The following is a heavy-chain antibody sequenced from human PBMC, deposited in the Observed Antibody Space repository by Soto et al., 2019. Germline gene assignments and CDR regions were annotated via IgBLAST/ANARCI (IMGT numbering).Heavy chain of an antibody. V-gene: IGHV1-69*12. CDR3: ATVDTAMVYYYYGMDV. CDR2: IIPIFGTA. D-gene: IGHD5-18*01. Sequence: QVQLVQSGAEVKKPGSSVKVSCKASGGTFSSYAISWVRQAPGQGLEWMGGIIPIFGTANYAQKFQGRVTITAEESTSTAYMELSSLRSEDTAVYYCATVDTAMVYYYYGMDVWGQGITVTVSS. J-gene: IGHJ6*02. CDR1: GGTFSSYA.